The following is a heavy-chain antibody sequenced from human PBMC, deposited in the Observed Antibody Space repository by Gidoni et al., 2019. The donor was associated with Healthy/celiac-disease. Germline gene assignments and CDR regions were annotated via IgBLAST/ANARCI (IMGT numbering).Heavy chain of an antibody. CDR2: IRSKAYGGTT. V-gene: IGHV3-49*03. Sequence: EVQLVESGGGLVQPGRSLRLSCTASGFTFGAYAMSWFRQAPGKGLEWVGFIRSKAYGGTTEYAASVKGRFTISRDDSKSIAYLQMNSLKTEDTAVYYCTRESMIVVVINRDAFDIWGQGTMVTVSS. CDR1: GFTFGAYA. D-gene: IGHD3-22*01. J-gene: IGHJ3*02. CDR3: TRESMIVVVINRDAFDI.